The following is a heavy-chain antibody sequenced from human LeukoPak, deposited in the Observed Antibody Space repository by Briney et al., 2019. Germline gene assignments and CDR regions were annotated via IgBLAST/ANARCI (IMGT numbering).Heavy chain of an antibody. CDR3: ATHLSITGTRGRLNAFDI. Sequence: GGSLRLSCAASGFTFSGYAMSWVRQAPGKGLEWVSAISGSGGSTYYADSVKGRFTISRDNSKNTLYLQMNSLRAEDTAVYYCATHLSITGTRGRLNAFDIWGQGTMVTVSS. D-gene: IGHD1-20*01. J-gene: IGHJ3*02. V-gene: IGHV3-23*01. CDR1: GFTFSGYA. CDR2: ISGSGGST.